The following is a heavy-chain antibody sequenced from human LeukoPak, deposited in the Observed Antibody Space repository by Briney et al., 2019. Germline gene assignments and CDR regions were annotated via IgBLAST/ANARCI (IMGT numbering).Heavy chain of an antibody. D-gene: IGHD6-13*01. Sequence: ASVKVSCKASGYTFTTYSISWVRQAPGQGLEWMGWISAYNGKTNFAQKFQGRITMTTDTSTSTAYMELRSLRSDDTAVYYCARERGEAAAGTYYYYYYMDVWGKGTTVTISS. V-gene: IGHV1-18*01. CDR1: GYTFTTYS. CDR3: ARERGEAAAGTYYYYYYMDV. CDR2: ISAYNGKT. J-gene: IGHJ6*03.